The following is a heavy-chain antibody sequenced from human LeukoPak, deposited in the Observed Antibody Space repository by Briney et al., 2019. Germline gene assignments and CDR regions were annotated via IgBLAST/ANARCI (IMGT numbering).Heavy chain of an antibody. J-gene: IGHJ4*02. Sequence: PGGSLRLSCAASGFTFSSHWMHWVRQAPGKGLVWVSRINGDGSNTTYADSVKGRFTISRDNTKNTLYLQMNSLRAEDTAVYFCATGERMVRGDGVDYWGQGTLVTVSS. CDR1: GFTFSSHW. CDR3: ATGERMVRGDGVDY. CDR2: INGDGSNT. V-gene: IGHV3-74*03. D-gene: IGHD3-10*01.